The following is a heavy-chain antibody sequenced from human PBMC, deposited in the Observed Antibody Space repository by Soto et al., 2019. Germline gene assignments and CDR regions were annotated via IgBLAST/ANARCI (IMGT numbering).Heavy chain of an antibody. CDR1: GDSVSSNSAA. V-gene: IGHV6-1*01. Sequence: SQTLSLTCAISGDSVSSNSAAWNWIRQSPSRGLEWLGRTYYRSKWYNDYAVSVKSRITINPDTSKNQFSLQLNSVTPEDTAVYYCARASSGWFWGYHYYGMDVWGQGTTVTVSS. J-gene: IGHJ6*02. CDR2: TYYRSKWYN. D-gene: IGHD6-19*01. CDR3: ARASSGWFWGYHYYGMDV.